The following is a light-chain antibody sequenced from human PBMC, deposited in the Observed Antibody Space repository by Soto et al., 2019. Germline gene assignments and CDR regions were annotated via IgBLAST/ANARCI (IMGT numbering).Light chain of an antibody. CDR3: QSHDSSLSGSI. V-gene: IGLV1-40*01. CDR1: SSNIGAGYD. J-gene: IGLJ2*01. Sequence: QAVVTQTPSVSGAPGQRVTISCTGSSSNIGAGYDVNWYQQLPGTAPKLLIYGNINRPSGVPDRFSGSKSGTSASLAISGLQAEDEADYYCQSHDSSLSGSIFGGGTKVTVL. CDR2: GNI.